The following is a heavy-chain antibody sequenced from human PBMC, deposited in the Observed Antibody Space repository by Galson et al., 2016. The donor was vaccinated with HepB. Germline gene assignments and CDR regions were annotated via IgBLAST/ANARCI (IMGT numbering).Heavy chain of an antibody. J-gene: IGHJ4*02. Sequence: SLRLSCAVSGFALSSYGMHWVRQVPGKGLEWVADISFDGGKQHYADSVKGRISISRDTSRVYLQMSSLTPADTGLYYCARDYSYSSNWPGYWGQGTLVIVSS. CDR3: ARDYSYSSNWPGY. CDR1: GFALSSYG. D-gene: IGHD7-27*01. CDR2: ISFDGGKQ. V-gene: IGHV3-30*03.